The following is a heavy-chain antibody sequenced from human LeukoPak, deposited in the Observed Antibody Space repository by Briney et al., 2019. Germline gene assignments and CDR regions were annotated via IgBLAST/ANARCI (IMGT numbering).Heavy chain of an antibody. CDR1: GFTFSSYE. CDR3: ARDAKKVIIMGDCLDY. D-gene: IGHD3-16*01. J-gene: IGHJ4*02. Sequence: GGSLRLSCAASGFTFSSYEMNWVRQAPGKGLEWVSYISSSGSTIYYADSVKGRFTVSRDNSKNTLYLQMNSLRPEDTAVYYCARDAKKVIIMGDCLDYWGQGTLVTVSS. V-gene: IGHV3-48*03. CDR2: ISSSGSTI.